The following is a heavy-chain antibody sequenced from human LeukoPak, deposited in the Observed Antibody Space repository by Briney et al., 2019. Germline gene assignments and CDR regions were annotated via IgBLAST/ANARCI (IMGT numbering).Heavy chain of an antibody. D-gene: IGHD3-3*01. J-gene: IGHJ6*03. CDR1: GGSISSYY. CDR3: ARANYDFWSGDYYYYMDV. Sequence: SETLSLTCTVSGGSISSYYWSWIRQPPGKGLEWIGYIYYSGSTSYNPSLKSRVTISVDTSKNQFSLKLSSVTAADTAVYYCARANYDFWSGDYYYYMDVWGKGTTVTVSS. V-gene: IGHV4-59*01. CDR2: IYYSGST.